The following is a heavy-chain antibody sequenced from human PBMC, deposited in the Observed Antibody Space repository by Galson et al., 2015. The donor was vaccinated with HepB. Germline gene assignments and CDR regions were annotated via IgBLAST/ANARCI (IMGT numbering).Heavy chain of an antibody. Sequence: SLRLSCAASGFTFSNAWMNWVRPAPGKGLEWVGRIKSKTDGGTTDYAAPVKGRFTISRDDSKNTLYLQMNSLKTEDTAVYYCTTDHPYDSSGPTYYYYYYGMDVWGQGTTVTVSS. CDR3: TTDHPYDSSGPTYYYYYYGMDV. CDR2: IKSKTDGGTT. J-gene: IGHJ6*02. D-gene: IGHD3-22*01. CDR1: GFTFSNAW. V-gene: IGHV3-15*07.